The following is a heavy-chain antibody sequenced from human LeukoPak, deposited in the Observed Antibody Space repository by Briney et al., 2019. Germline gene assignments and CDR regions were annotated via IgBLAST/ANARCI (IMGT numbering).Heavy chain of an antibody. V-gene: IGHV1-69*04. D-gene: IGHD2-21*02. J-gene: IGHJ4*02. CDR3: ASNPSRVVTALPDY. Sequence: GASVKVSCKASGGTFSTYAYSWVRQAPGQGLEWTGRIFPIFGRPNYAQKFQGRVTITADKSTSTAYMELSSLRSEDTAMYYCASNPSRVVTALPDYWGQGTLVTVST. CDR1: GGTFSTYA. CDR2: IFPIFGRP.